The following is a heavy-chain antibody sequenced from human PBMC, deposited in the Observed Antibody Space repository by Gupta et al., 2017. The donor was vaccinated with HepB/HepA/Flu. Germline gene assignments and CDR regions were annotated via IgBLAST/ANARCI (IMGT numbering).Heavy chain of an antibody. CDR3: ARGWLSNSFDY. D-gene: IGHD5-12*01. Sequence: EVQLVESGGGSVQPGGSLSLSCAASGFTMRSFSMGWVRQAPGKGVEWISYISADSSTIYYRDSGRGRFTISRDNARGSLFLQMNSLRDEDTAVYYCARGWLSNSFDYLGHGTTVTVSS. CDR2: ISADSSTI. V-gene: IGHV3-48*02. J-gene: IGHJ4*01. CDR1: GFTMRSFS.